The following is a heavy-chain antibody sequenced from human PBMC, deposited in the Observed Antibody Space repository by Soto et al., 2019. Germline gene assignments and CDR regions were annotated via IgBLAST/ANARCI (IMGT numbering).Heavy chain of an antibody. J-gene: IGHJ5*02. V-gene: IGHV4-61*01. CDR3: ASAVYCSCGSCSFDP. CDR2: IYYTGSS. D-gene: IGHD2-15*01. CDR1: GCSVSIGNYY. Sequence: KTSETLSLTCTVSGCSVSIGNYYWSWIRQPPGKGLEWIGFIYYTGSSSYNPSLKSRVTTSLDKSNNQFSLKLTSVTAADTAVYYCASAVYCSCGSCSFDPWGQGTLVTVSS.